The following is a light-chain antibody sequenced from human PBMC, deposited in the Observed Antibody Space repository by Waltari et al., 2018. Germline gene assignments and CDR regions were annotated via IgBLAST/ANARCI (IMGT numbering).Light chain of an antibody. Sequence: ILMTQSPDSLAVSLGERATINCKTSQSVLYSSNNLNYLAWYQQKPGQPPKLLRYWASTRESGVPDRFSGSGSETDFTLTISSLQAEDVAVYFCQQLYSTPITFGQGTRLEI. CDR3: QQLYSTPIT. CDR2: WAS. CDR1: QSVLYSSNNLNY. J-gene: IGKJ5*01. V-gene: IGKV4-1*01.